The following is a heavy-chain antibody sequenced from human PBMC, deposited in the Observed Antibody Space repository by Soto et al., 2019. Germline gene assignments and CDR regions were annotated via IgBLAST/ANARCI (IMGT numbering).Heavy chain of an antibody. V-gene: IGHV5-51*01. D-gene: IGHD5-18*01. CDR2: IYPGYSDT. CDR1: GYSFTSYW. CDR3: ARADTTTVIGWCDS. J-gene: IGHJ5*01. Sequence: PGESLKISCKGSGYSFTSYWIGWVRQMPGKGLEWMGIIYPGYSDTRYSPSFQGPVTISADKSISTVYLQWSSVKASDTAVYYRARADTTTVIGWCDSWGQGTLVTVSS.